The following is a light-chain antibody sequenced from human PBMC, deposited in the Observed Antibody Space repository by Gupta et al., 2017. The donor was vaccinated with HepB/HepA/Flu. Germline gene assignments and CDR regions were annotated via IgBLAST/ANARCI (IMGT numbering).Light chain of an antibody. V-gene: IGLV3-21*03. CDR3: QVWDSSSDQYV. Sequence: SYVLTQPPSVSVAPGKTATITCGGNSLGRKSVHWYQQKSGQAPVLVVYDGGDRPSGIPERFSGSISGNTATLTINRVEAGDEADYYCQVWDSSSDQYVFGIGTKVSVL. CDR1: SLGRKS. J-gene: IGLJ1*01. CDR2: DGG.